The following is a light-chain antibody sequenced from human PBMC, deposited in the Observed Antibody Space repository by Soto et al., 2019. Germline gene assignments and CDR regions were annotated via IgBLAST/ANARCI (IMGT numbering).Light chain of an antibody. Sequence: SVLTQPPSASGTPGQRVTISCSGSSSNIGSNYVYWYQQLPGTAPKLLIYSNNQRPSGVPDRFSGSKSGTSASLAISGLRSEDEADYYCAAWDDSLSGHWVFGGGTKVTVL. J-gene: IGLJ3*02. CDR2: SNN. CDR3: AAWDDSLSGHWV. CDR1: SSNIGSNY. V-gene: IGLV1-47*02.